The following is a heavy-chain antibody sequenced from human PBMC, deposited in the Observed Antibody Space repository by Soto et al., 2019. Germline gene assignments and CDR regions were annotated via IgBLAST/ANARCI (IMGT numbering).Heavy chain of an antibody. Sequence: QVQLQESGPGLVKPSGTLSLTCAVSGGSFTSNNWWTWVRQPPGQGLEWIGEIYRTGSTNYNPSLKSRVTISLYKTENQFSLKVSSLTAADTAVYYCASRDPGTSVDYWGKGNLVTVSS. D-gene: IGHD1-7*01. J-gene: IGHJ4*02. V-gene: IGHV4-4*02. CDR1: GGSFTSNNW. CDR2: IYRTGST. CDR3: ASRDPGTSVDY.